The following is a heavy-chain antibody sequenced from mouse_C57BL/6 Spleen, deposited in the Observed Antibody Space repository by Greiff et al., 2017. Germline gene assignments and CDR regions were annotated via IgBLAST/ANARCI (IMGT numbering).Heavy chain of an antibody. J-gene: IGHJ2*01. Sequence: VQLQQPGAELVRPGTSVKLSCKASGYTFTSYWMHWVKQRPGQGLEWIGVIDPSDSYTNYNQKFKGKATLTVDTSSSTAYMQLSSLTSEDSAVYYCARDSSGYHDYWGQGTTLTVSS. CDR2: IDPSDSYT. D-gene: IGHD3-2*02. CDR1: GYTFTSYW. V-gene: IGHV1-59*01. CDR3: ARDSSGYHDY.